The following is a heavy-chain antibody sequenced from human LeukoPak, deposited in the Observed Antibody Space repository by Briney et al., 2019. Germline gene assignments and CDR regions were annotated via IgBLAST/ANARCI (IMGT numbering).Heavy chain of an antibody. D-gene: IGHD5-18*01. CDR2: IYYSGST. J-gene: IGHJ4*02. CDR1: GGSISSYY. CDR3: ARGYSRTYFDY. Sequence: SETLSLTCTVSGGSISSYYWSWIRQPPGKGLEWIGYIYYSGSTNYNPSLKSRVTLSIDTSKNQFSLKLSSVTAADTAVYYCARGYSRTYFDYWGQGTLVTVSS. V-gene: IGHV4-59*08.